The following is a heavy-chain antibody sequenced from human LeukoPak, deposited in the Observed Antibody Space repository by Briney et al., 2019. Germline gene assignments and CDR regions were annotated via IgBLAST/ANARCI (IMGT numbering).Heavy chain of an antibody. Sequence: GSQRLSCAASGITIRSSGMSWVRQAPGKGLEWVSAISGSGGSTYYADSVKGRFTISRDNSKNTPYLQMNSLRAEDTAVYYCAKDRIWGQGTMVTVSS. V-gene: IGHV3-23*01. J-gene: IGHJ3*02. CDR3: AKDRI. CDR1: GITIRSSG. CDR2: ISGSGGST.